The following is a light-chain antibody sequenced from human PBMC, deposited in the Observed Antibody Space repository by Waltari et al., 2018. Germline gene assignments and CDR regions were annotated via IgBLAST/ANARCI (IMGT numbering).Light chain of an antibody. V-gene: IGLV1-44*01. Sequence: QSVLAQPPSASGTPGQGVTVSCSGSSSNIGRNGGSWYQQVPGTAPKLLIHTDNQRPSGVPDRFSGSKSGTSASLAISGLQSEDEAHYYCAAWDDSLNGRVFGGWTEVTVL. CDR3: AAWDDSLNGRV. CDR1: SSNIGRNG. J-gene: IGLJ3*02. CDR2: TDN.